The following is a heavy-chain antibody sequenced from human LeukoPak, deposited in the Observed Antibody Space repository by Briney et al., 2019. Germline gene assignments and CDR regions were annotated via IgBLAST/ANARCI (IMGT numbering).Heavy chain of an antibody. J-gene: IGHJ4*02. CDR3: ARTNPVYGDYDY. Sequence: KSGGSLRLSCAASGFTFSSYSMNWVRQAPGKGLEWVSSISSSSSYIYYADSVKGRFTISRDNAKNPLYLQMNSLRADDTAVYHCARTNPVYGDYDYWGKGTLVTVSS. D-gene: IGHD4-17*01. V-gene: IGHV3-21*04. CDR2: ISSSSSYI. CDR1: GFTFSSYS.